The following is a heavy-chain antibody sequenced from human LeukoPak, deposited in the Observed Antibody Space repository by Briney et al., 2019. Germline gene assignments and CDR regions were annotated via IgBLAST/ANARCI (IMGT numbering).Heavy chain of an antibody. CDR1: GGSFSGYY. CDR2: IDQNEST. CDR3: ARGKYSSGWYSDY. D-gene: IGHD6-19*01. Sequence: SETLSLTCAVYGGSFSGYYWSWIRQSPGKGLEWIGEIDQNESTNYNPSLKRRVTISVDTSKNQFSLKLSSVTAADTAVYYCARGKYSSGWYSDYWGQGTLVTVSS. V-gene: IGHV4-34*01. J-gene: IGHJ4*02.